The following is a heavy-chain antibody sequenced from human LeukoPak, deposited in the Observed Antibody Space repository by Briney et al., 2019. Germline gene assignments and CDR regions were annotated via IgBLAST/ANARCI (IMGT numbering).Heavy chain of an antibody. Sequence: ASVTVSCTASGYTFTGYYMHWVRQAPGQGLEWMGWINPNSGGTNYAQKFQGRVTMTRDTSISTAYMELSRLRSDDTAVYYCASSGSGIAVAATKSDYFDYWGQGNLVTVSS. CDR2: INPNSGGT. CDR3: ASSGSGIAVAATKSDYFDY. D-gene: IGHD6-19*01. V-gene: IGHV1-2*02. J-gene: IGHJ4*02. CDR1: GYTFTGYY.